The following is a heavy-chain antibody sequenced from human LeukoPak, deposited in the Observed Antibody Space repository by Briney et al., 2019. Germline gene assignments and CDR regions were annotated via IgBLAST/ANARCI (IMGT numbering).Heavy chain of an antibody. V-gene: IGHV4-61*01. J-gene: IGHJ3*01. CDR1: GGSVCSDNYY. D-gene: IGHD1-14*01. CDR2: IYYSGNT. CDR3: ARQDGGPGAFDV. Sequence: KPSETLSLTCTVSGGSVCSDNYYWHWIRQPPGKGLEWIGYIYYSGNTNYNPSRNSRFTVSVDTSKNQFSLKLTSVTAADTAVYYCARQDGGPGAFDVWGRGTMVTVSS.